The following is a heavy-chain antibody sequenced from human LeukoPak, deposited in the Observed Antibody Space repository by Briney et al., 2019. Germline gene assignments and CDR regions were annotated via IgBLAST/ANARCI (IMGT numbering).Heavy chain of an antibody. CDR3: ARDWGRGTSGSGWYNWFDP. V-gene: IGHV3-21*01. D-gene: IGHD6-19*01. Sequence: GGSLRLSCAASGFTFSSYSMNWVRQAPGKGLEWVSSISSSSSYIYYADSVKGRFTISRDNAKNSLYLQMNSLRAEDTAVYYCARDWGRGTSGSGWYNWFDPWGQGTLVTVSS. CDR2: ISSSSSYI. J-gene: IGHJ5*02. CDR1: GFTFSSYS.